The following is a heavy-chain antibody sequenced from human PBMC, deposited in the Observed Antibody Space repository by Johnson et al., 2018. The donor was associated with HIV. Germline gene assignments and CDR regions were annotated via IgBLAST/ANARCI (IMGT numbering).Heavy chain of an antibody. CDR3: AKGIPKGYDSRGYQDAFDI. D-gene: IGHD3-22*01. V-gene: IGHV3-9*01. CDR2: ISWNSGSI. Sequence: VQLVESGGGLVQPGRSLRLSCAASGFTFDDYAMHWVRQAPGKGLEWVSGISWNSGSIGYADSVKGRFTISRDNAKNSLYLQMNSLRAEDTALYYCAKGIPKGYDSRGYQDAFDIWGQGTMVTVSS. J-gene: IGHJ3*02. CDR1: GFTFDDYA.